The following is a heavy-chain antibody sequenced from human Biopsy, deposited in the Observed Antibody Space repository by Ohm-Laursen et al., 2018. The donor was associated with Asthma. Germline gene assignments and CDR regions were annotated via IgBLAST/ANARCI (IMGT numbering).Heavy chain of an antibody. CDR3: ASDFPKDYVRYNFQF. CDR2: HDHEEGGT. V-gene: IGHV1-24*01. CDR1: GYSLTDLS. J-gene: IGHJ4*02. D-gene: IGHD4-17*01. Sequence: ASVKVSCKISGYSLTDLSMHWVRQAPGQGLEWMGGHDHEEGGTVNARRFQGRVTMTEDTSTDTAYMELSSLSSDDTAVYHCASDFPKDYVRYNFQFWGQGTLVTVSS.